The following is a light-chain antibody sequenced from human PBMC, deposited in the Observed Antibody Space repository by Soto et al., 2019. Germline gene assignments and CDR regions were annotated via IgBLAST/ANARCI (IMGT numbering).Light chain of an antibody. Sequence: QSVLTQPPSASGCAGQSVTISCTGTSTDVGGYNYVSWYQQHPGKAPKLMIYEVSKRPSGVPDRFSGSKSGNTASLTVSGLQAEDEADYYCSSYAGNNIHYVFGTGTKSPS. CDR2: EVS. V-gene: IGLV2-8*01. CDR3: SSYAGNNIHYV. J-gene: IGLJ1*01. CDR1: STDVGGYNY.